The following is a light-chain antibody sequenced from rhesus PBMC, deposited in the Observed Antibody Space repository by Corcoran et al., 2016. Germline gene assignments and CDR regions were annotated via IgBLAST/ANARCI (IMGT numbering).Light chain of an antibody. CDR2: NAS. CDR3: QQYYSYPLT. CDR1: QSFSSS. J-gene: IGKJ4*01. V-gene: IGKV1-46*01. Sequence: DIQMTQSPSSLSASVGDTVTITCRASQSFSSSLAWYQQKPGKAPKLLIYNASSLQSGVPSRFSGSKSGTDFTLTISSLQPEDIASYYCQQYYSYPLTCGGGTKVEIK.